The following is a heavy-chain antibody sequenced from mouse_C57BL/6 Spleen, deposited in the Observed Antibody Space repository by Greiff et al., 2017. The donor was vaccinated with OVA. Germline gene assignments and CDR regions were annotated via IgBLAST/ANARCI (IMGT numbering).Heavy chain of an antibody. D-gene: IGHD4-1*01. CDR2: IVPAIGNT. CDR1: GSNIKTTY. Sequence: ELHLVESVAELVRPGVSDKLSCTASGSNIKTTYMPWVNQRPEQGLEWIGRIVPAIGNTKYAPKFQGKATITDNTSSNTDYLQLSRLTSDDTAIYCSARWGGTGSWFAYWGQGTLVTVSA. CDR3: ARWGGTGSWFAY. J-gene: IGHJ3*01. V-gene: IGHV14-3*01.